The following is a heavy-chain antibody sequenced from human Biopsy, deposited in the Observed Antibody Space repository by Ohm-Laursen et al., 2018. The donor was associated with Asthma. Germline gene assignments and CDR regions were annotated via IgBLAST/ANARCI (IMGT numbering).Heavy chain of an antibody. V-gene: IGHV1-18*01. Sequence: SSVKVSCKTSGYTFNSAGITWVRQAPGQGLEWMGWISVYNGNTKVAQKLQDRVTTITDTSTSTAYMELRSLRSDDTAVYFCARAVDYSHYYGIDVWGQGTAVTVS. CDR3: ARAVDYSHYYGIDV. J-gene: IGHJ6*02. D-gene: IGHD3-10*01. CDR1: GYTFNSAG. CDR2: ISVYNGNT.